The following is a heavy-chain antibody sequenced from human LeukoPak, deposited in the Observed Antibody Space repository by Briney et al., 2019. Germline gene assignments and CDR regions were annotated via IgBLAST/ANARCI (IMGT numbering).Heavy chain of an antibody. Sequence: GFTXXSYAMSWVRQAPGKGLEWVSSIRGTGGTTYYADSVKGRFTISRDNSKNTLYLQMNSLRAEDTAVYYCAKDPDGYSQYYFDYWGQGTLVTVSS. V-gene: IGHV3-23*01. J-gene: IGHJ4*02. CDR3: AKDPDGYSQYYFDY. D-gene: IGHD5-24*01. CDR2: IRGTGGTT. CDR1: GFTXXSYA.